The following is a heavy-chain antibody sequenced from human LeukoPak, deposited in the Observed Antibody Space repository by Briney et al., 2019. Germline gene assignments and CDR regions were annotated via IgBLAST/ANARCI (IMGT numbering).Heavy chain of an antibody. CDR2: MNPNSGNT. J-gene: IGHJ5*02. Sequence: ASVKVSCKASGYTFTSYDINWVRQATGQGLEWMGWMNPNSGNTGYAQKFQGRVTITRNTSISTAYMELSSLRSEDTAVYYCARAPLVFDYVWGSYRYTDWFDPWGQGTLVTVSS. D-gene: IGHD3-16*02. V-gene: IGHV1-8*03. CDR3: ARAPLVFDYVWGSYRYTDWFDP. CDR1: GYTFTSYD.